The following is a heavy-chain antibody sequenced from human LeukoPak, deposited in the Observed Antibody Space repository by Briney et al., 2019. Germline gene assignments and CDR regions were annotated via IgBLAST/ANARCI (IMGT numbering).Heavy chain of an antibody. Sequence: GGSLRLSCAASGFTFSSYWMSWVRQAPGKGLEWVANIKEDGSEKYYVDSVRGRFTISRDNAKNSLYLHMNSLTAEDTAMYYCARDWVAGVPFDAFDIWGQGTMVSVSS. CDR1: GFTFSSYW. CDR3: ARDWVAGVPFDAFDI. CDR2: IKEDGSEK. J-gene: IGHJ3*02. D-gene: IGHD3-10*01. V-gene: IGHV3-7*03.